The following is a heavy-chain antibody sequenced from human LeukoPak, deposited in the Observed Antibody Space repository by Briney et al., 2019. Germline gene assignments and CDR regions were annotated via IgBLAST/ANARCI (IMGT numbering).Heavy chain of an antibody. V-gene: IGHV4-59*01. CDR2: IYYSGST. CDR1: GGSISSYY. Sequence: SETLSLTCTVSGGSISSYYWSWIRQPPGKGLEWIGYIYYSGSTNYNPSLKSRVTISVDTSKNQFSLKLSSVTAADTAVYYCARVEGRWFEEFKNWFDPWGQGTLVTVSS. D-gene: IGHD3-10*01. J-gene: IGHJ5*02. CDR3: ARVEGRWFEEFKNWFDP.